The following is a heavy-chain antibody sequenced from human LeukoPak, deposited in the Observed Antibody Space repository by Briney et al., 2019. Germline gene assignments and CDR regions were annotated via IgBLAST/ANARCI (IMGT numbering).Heavy chain of an antibody. V-gene: IGHV4-61*02. CDR2: IQTSPSRSA. J-gene: IGHJ4*02. D-gene: IGHD1-20*01. Sequence: SQTLSLTCTVSGASISSGLYYWNWIRQSAGKVLEWIGRIQTSPSRSANYNPSLKSRVTISVDTSKNQFSLKLTSVTAADTAVYYCATNNWLRDSNFDSWGQGTLVTVSS. CDR1: GASISSGLYY. CDR3: ATNNWLRDSNFDS.